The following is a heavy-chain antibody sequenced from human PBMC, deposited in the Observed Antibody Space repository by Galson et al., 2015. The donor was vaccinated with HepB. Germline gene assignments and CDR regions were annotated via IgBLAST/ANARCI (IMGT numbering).Heavy chain of an antibody. Sequence: SLRLSCAASGFTLSGYWMSWVRQAPGKGLEWVAIIERDGTEKYYADSVKGRFTISRDNAKNSHYLQMDSLRAEDTAFYYCTRDRPIVGGTGDSDLWGQGTMVTVSS. CDR2: IERDGTEK. CDR1: GFTLSGYW. D-gene: IGHD1-26*01. J-gene: IGHJ3*01. V-gene: IGHV3-7*03. CDR3: TRDRPIVGGTGDSDL.